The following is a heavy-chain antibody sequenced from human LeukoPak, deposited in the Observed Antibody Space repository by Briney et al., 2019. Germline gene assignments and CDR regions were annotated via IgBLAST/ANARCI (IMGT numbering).Heavy chain of an antibody. D-gene: IGHD6-19*01. CDR2: SDPEDGTT. J-gene: IGHJ2*01. Sequence: GASGKVSCKVFGSTLTDLSIHWVRQAPGKGPEYVGGSDPEDGTTFHAQNFQGRLTMTEDTATDTAYMELSSLRYEDTAVYYCVTDRTRLFWYFDVWGRGSLVLVSS. V-gene: IGHV1-24*01. CDR1: GSTLTDLS. CDR3: VTDRTRLFWYFDV.